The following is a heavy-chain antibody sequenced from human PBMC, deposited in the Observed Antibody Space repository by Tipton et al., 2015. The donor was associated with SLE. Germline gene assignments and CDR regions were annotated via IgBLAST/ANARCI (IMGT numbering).Heavy chain of an antibody. V-gene: IGHV4-59*01. CDR1: GGSFSGYY. Sequence: TLSLTCAVYGGSFSGYYWSWIRQPPGKGLEWIGYMYYSGSTNYNPSLKSRVSISVDTSKNQFSLKLSSVTAADTAVYYCARGHYSSSWYPLFDYWGQGTLVTVSS. D-gene: IGHD6-13*01. J-gene: IGHJ4*02. CDR2: MYYSGST. CDR3: ARGHYSSSWYPLFDY.